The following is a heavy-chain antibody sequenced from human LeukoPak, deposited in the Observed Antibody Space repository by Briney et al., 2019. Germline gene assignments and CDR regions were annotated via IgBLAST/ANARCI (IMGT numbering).Heavy chain of an antibody. D-gene: IGHD6-19*01. CDR2: INPNSGGT. J-gene: IGHJ4*02. CDR1: GYTFTGYY. V-gene: IGHV1-2*02. Sequence: ASVKVSCKASGYTFTGYYIHWVRQAPGQGLEWMGWINPNSGGTNYAQKFQGGVTMTRDTSISTAYMELSRLRSDDTAVYYCAKGMGWLVRNFFDYWGQGTLVTVSS. CDR3: AKGMGWLVRNFFDY.